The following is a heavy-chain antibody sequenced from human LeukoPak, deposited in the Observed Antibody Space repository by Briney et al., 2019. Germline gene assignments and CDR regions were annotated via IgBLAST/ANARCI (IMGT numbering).Heavy chain of an antibody. D-gene: IGHD2-21*01. Sequence: SETLSLTCAVYGGSFSGYYWSWIRQPPGKGLEWIGEINHSGSTNYNPSLKSRVTISVDTSKNQFFLRLSSVTAADTAVYYCARQVGGDRWYLDYWGQGTLVTVSS. CDR1: GGSFSGYY. CDR3: ARQVGGDRWYLDY. V-gene: IGHV4-34*01. CDR2: INHSGST. J-gene: IGHJ4*02.